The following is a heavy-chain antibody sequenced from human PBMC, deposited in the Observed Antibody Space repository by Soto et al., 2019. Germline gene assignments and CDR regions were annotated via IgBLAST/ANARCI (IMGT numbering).Heavy chain of an antibody. J-gene: IGHJ4*02. CDR3: ARDSDYVDY. CDR2: IWYDGSNK. CDR1: GFTFSRYG. Sequence: QVQLVESGGGVVQPRRSLRVSCAASGFTFSRYGMHWVRQAPGKGPEWVALIWYDGSNKYYADSVKGRFTISRDNSKNTLYLQMNSLRAEDTAVYYCARDSDYVDYWGQGTLVTVSS. V-gene: IGHV3-33*01. D-gene: IGHD1-26*01.